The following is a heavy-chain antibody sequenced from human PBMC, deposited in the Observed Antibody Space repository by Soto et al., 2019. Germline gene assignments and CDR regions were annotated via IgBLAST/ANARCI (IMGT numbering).Heavy chain of an antibody. V-gene: IGHV3-23*01. D-gene: IGHD3-3*01. Sequence: GGSLGLSCAASGFTFSSYAMSWVRQAPGKGLEWVSAISGSGGSTYYADSVKGRFTISRDNSKNTLYLQMNSLRAEDTAVYYCAKDRFGVVINFDYWGQGTLVTVSS. CDR2: ISGSGGST. CDR3: AKDRFGVVINFDY. J-gene: IGHJ4*02. CDR1: GFTFSSYA.